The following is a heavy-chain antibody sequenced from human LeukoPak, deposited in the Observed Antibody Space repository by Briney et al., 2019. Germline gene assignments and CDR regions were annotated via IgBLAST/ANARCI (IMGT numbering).Heavy chain of an antibody. V-gene: IGHV1-18*01. CDR2: ISGYDGNT. CDR3: ASDLESGSYCVGDYFDY. Sequence: ASVKLSCKASGYTFTSYCLTWVRQAPGQGLGWVGWISGYDGNTNYAQYLQGRVTMTTDTSASTAYKELSSLRSEDTAVYYCASDLESGSYCVGDYFDYWGQGTLVTVS. D-gene: IGHD1-26*01. J-gene: IGHJ4*02. CDR1: GYTFTSYC.